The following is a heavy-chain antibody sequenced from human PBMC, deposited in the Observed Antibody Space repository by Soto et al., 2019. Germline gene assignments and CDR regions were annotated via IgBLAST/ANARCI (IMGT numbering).Heavy chain of an antibody. CDR3: ATRILTGTTNYGMDV. CDR2: IYSGGST. V-gene: IGHV3-53*01. D-gene: IGHD3-9*01. CDR1: GFTVSSNY. Sequence: EVQLVESGGGLIQPGGSLRLSCAASGFTVSSNYMSWVRQAPGKGLEWVSVIYSGGSTYYADSVKGRFTISRDNSKNTLYLQMNSMRAEDTAVYYCATRILTGTTNYGMDVWGQGTTVTVSS. J-gene: IGHJ6*02.